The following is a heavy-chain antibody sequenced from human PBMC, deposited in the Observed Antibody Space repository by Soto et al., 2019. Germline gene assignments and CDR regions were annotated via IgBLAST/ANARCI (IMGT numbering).Heavy chain of an antibody. CDR2: ISSNGGST. Sequence: SLRLSCSAAGFTFISYAMHWFRQAPGKGLEYVSAISSNGGSTYYADSVKGRFTISRDNSKNTLYLQMSSLRAEDTAVYYCVKDVGARTITFDYWGQGTLVTVSS. D-gene: IGHD3-3*01. V-gene: IGHV3-64D*06. CDR1: GFTFISYA. J-gene: IGHJ4*02. CDR3: VKDVGARTITFDY.